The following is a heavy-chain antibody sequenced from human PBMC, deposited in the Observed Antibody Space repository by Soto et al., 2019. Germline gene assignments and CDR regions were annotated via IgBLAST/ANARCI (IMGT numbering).Heavy chain of an antibody. V-gene: IGHV4-30-2*01. CDR2: IYHSGST. D-gene: IGHD6-13*01. CDR1: GGSISSGGYS. Sequence: QLQLQESGSGLVKPSQTLSLTCAVSGGSISSGGYSWSWIRQPPGKGLEWIGYIYHSGSTYYNPSLNSRDSISVDRSKTQFSLKLSSVTAADTAVYYCARWRLSSSGGWFEPWGQGTLVTVCS. J-gene: IGHJ5*02. CDR3: ARWRLSSSGGWFEP.